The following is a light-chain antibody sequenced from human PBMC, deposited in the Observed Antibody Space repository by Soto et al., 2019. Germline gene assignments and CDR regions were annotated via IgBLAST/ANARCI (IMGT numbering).Light chain of an antibody. CDR1: QTISSW. J-gene: IGKJ1*01. V-gene: IGKV1-5*03. CDR2: KAS. CDR3: KHYNSYSEA. Sequence: DIQMTQSPSTLSGSVGDRVTITCRARQTISSWLAWYQQKPGKAPKLLIYKASTLKSGVPSRFSGSGSGTEFTLTISSLQPDDFATYYCKHYNSYSEAFGQGTKVELK.